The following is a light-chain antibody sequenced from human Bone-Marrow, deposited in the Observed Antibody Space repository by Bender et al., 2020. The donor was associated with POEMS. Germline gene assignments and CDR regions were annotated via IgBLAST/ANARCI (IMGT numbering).Light chain of an antibody. CDR1: SSDVGGYNY. J-gene: IGLJ2*01. CDR2: DVS. CDR3: SSYTSSSTTVV. V-gene: IGLV2-14*03. Sequence: QSALTQPASVSGSPGQSITISCTGTSSDVGGYNYVSWYQQHPGKAPKLVIYDVSNRPSGVSNRFSGSKSGSTAYLTISGLQAEDEADYYCSSYTSSSTTVVFGGGTKLTVL.